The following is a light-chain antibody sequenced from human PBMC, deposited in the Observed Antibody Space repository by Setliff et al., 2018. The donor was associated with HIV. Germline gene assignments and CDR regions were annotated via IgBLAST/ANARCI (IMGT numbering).Light chain of an antibody. V-gene: IGLV2-23*02. J-gene: IGLJ2*01. Sequence: QSALAQPASVSGSPGQSITISCTGTSSDVGSYNLVSWYQQHPGKAPTLMIYDVSKRPSGVSNRFSGSNSGNTATLTISGLQAEDEADYYCCSYAGSRNVVFGGGTKVTVL. CDR2: DVS. CDR1: SSDVGSYNL. CDR3: CSYAGSRNVV.